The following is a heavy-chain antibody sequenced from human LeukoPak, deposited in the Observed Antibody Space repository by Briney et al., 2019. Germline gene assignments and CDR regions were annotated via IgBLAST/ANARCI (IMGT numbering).Heavy chain of an antibody. D-gene: IGHD3-3*01. CDR3: AREDDFWSGYYSGAFDY. CDR1: GGSISSYY. CDR2: IYYSGST. J-gene: IGHJ4*02. V-gene: IGHV4-59*12. Sequence: SETLSLTCTVSGGSISSYYWSWIRQPPGKGLEWIGYIYYSGSTNYNPSLKSRVTISVDTSKNQFSLKLSSVTAADTAVYYCAREDDFWSGYYSGAFDYWGQGTLVTVSS.